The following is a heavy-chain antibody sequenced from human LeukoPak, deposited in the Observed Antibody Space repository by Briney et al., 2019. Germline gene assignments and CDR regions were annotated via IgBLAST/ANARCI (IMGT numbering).Heavy chain of an antibody. CDR1: GGSFSGYY. D-gene: IGHD6-13*01. Sequence: SETLSLTCAVYGGSFSGYYWSWIRQPPGKGLEWIGEINHSGSTNYNPSLKSRVTISVDTSKNQFSLKLSSVTAADTAVYYCANRIAAASRGGGWFDPWGQGTLVTVSS. V-gene: IGHV4-34*01. CDR2: INHSGST. CDR3: ANRIAAASRGGGWFDP. J-gene: IGHJ5*02.